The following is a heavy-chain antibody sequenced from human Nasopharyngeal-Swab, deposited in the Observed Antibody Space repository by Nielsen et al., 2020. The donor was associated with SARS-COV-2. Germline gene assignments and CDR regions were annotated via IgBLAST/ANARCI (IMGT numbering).Heavy chain of an antibody. CDR1: GYTFTSYG. D-gene: IGHD1-1*01. CDR3: ARELAYYYYGMDV. Sequence: ASVKVSCKASGYTFTSYGISWVRQAPGQGLEWMGWISAYNGNTNYAQKFQGRVTMTRDTSISTAYMELSRLRSDDTAVYYCARELAYYYYGMDVWGQGTTVTVSS. V-gene: IGHV1-18*01. J-gene: IGHJ6*02. CDR2: ISAYNGNT.